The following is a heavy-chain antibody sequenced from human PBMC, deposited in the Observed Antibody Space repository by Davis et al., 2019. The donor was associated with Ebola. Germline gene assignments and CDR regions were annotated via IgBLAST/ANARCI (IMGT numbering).Heavy chain of an antibody. Sequence: PSETLSLTCVVSGGSFSDYYWNWIRQPPGKGLEWIGEISHSGSIHYGPSLKSRVTMSTDPSQPHLSLNLNSVTAADTAVYYCMISYSLGGLIVNSWGQGTLVTVSS. V-gene: IGHV4-34*03. CDR1: GGSFSDYY. D-gene: IGHD3-16*02. CDR2: ISHSGSI. CDR3: MISYSLGGLIVNS. J-gene: IGHJ4*02.